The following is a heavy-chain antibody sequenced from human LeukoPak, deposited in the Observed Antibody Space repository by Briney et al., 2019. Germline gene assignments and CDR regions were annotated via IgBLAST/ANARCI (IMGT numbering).Heavy chain of an antibody. D-gene: IGHD2-2*02. CDR3: AKDRDIVVVPAAITLDY. Sequence: PGGSLRLSCAASGFTFSSYAMSWVRQAPGKGLEWVSAISGSGGSTYYADSVKGRFTISRDNSKNTLYLQMNSLRAEDTAVYYCAKDRDIVVVPAAITLDYWGQGTLVTVSS. J-gene: IGHJ4*02. CDR1: GFTFSSYA. V-gene: IGHV3-23*01. CDR2: ISGSGGST.